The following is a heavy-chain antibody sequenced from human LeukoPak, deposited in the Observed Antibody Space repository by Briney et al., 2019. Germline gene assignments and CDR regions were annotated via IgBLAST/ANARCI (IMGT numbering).Heavy chain of an antibody. D-gene: IGHD3-22*01. Sequence: GGSLRLSCAASGFTFSSYEMNWVRQAPGKGLEWVSYISSSGSTIYYADSVKGRFTISRDNAKNSLYLQMNSLGAEDTAVYYCARDVAVPDYYDSSGYLHWGPGTLVTVSS. CDR3: ARDVAVPDYYDSSGYLH. V-gene: IGHV3-48*03. J-gene: IGHJ4*02. CDR1: GFTFSSYE. CDR2: ISSSGSTI.